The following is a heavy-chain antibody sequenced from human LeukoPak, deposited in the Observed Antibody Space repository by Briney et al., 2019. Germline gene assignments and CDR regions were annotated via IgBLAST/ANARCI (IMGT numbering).Heavy chain of an antibody. D-gene: IGHD3-10*01. Sequence: GGSLRLSCAASGFTFSSFGMSWVRQAPGKGLEWVSAISGSGSSTYYADSVKGRFTISRDNSKNSLYLQMNSLRAEDTAVYYCAARGPGSYWFPRAEVDDAFDIWGQGTMVTVSS. J-gene: IGHJ3*02. CDR2: ISGSGSST. V-gene: IGHV3-23*01. CDR3: AARGPGSYWFPRAEVDDAFDI. CDR1: GFTFSSFG.